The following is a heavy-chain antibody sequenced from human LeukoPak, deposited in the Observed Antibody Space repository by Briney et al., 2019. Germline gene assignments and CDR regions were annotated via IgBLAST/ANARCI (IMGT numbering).Heavy chain of an antibody. CDR3: AKCLGDTSKLDP. J-gene: IGHJ5*02. CDR1: GFTFSNYA. D-gene: IGHD2/OR15-2a*01. V-gene: IGHV3-23*01. CDR2: ISGSSGLI. Sequence: PGGSLRLSCAASGFTFSNYAMSWVRQAPGKGLEWVSVISGSSGLILYADSVKGRFTISRDNSRKTLYLQMNSLRDEDTAVYFCAKCLGDTSKLDPWGQGTLVTVSP.